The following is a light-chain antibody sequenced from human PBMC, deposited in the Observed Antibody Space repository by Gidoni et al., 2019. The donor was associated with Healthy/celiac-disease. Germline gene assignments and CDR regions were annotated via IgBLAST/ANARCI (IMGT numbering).Light chain of an antibody. CDR2: DVS. Sequence: QSALTQPASVSGSPGQSTTISCTGTSSDVGGYNYVSWYQQHPGKAPNLMIYDVSNRPSGVSNRFSGSKSGNTASLTISGLQAEDEADYYCSSYTSSSISRVFGGGTKLTVL. CDR1: SSDVGGYNY. J-gene: IGLJ2*01. CDR3: SSYTSSSISRV. V-gene: IGLV2-14*01.